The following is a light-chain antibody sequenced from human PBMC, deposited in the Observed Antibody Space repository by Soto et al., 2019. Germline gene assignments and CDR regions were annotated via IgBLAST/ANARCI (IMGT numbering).Light chain of an antibody. CDR1: QGIGVY. CDR3: QKYNRAPLT. J-gene: IGKJ4*01. Sequence: DIQMTQSPSSLSASLGARVTITCRASQGIGVYLAWFQQKPGKVPKLLIYAASTLQSGVPSRFSGSGSGTDFTLSITSLQPEDGATYYCQKYNRAPLTFGGGTKVEIK. V-gene: IGKV1-27*01. CDR2: AAS.